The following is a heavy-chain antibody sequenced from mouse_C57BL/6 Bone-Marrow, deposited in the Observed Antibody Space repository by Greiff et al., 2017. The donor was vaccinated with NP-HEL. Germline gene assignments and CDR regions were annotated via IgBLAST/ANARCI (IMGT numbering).Heavy chain of an antibody. CDR3: VREGVVATDWYFDV. CDR1: GFTFNTYA. Sequence: EVKVVESGGGLVQPKGSLKLSCAASGFTFNTYAMHWVRQAPGKGLEWVARIRSKSSNYATYYADSVKDRFTISRDDSQSMLYLQMNNLKTEDTAMYYCVREGVVATDWYFDVWGTGTTVTVSS. V-gene: IGHV10-3*01. CDR2: IRSKSSNYAT. J-gene: IGHJ1*03. D-gene: IGHD1-1*01.